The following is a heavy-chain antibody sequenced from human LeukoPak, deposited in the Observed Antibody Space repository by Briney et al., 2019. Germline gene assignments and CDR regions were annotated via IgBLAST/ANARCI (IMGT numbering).Heavy chain of an antibody. Sequence: PGGSLRLSCAASGFTFSSYAMHWVRQAPGKGLEYVSAISSNGGSTYYANSVKGRFTISRDNSKNTLYLQMNSLRAEDTAVYYCAKGPKRDSSGYYGKYYFDYWGQGTLVTVSS. CDR2: ISSNGGST. CDR3: AKGPKRDSSGYYGKYYFDY. D-gene: IGHD3-22*01. J-gene: IGHJ4*02. V-gene: IGHV3-64*01. CDR1: GFTFSSYA.